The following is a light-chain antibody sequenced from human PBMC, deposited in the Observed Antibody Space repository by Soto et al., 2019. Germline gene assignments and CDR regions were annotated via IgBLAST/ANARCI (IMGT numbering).Light chain of an antibody. CDR2: DAS. J-gene: IGKJ3*01. Sequence: DIQMTQSPSTLSASVGDRVTITCRASQSISNWLAWYQQKAGRAPKLLIYDASSLETGVPSRFRGSGSGTEFTLTSSSLQPDDFATYYCQQYNSYSPITFGPGTKVDIK. CDR1: QSISNW. CDR3: QQYNSYSPIT. V-gene: IGKV1-5*01.